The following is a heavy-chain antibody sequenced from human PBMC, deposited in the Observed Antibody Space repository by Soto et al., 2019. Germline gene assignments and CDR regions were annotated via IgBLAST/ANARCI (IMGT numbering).Heavy chain of an antibody. V-gene: IGHV4-31*03. J-gene: IGHJ5*02. D-gene: IGHD3-10*01. CDR3: ARAYGVRGVYGRFDP. CDR1: GGTISSGAYF. CDR2: IYHSGST. Sequence: SETLSLTCSVSGGTISSGAYFWSWIRQRPGKGLEWIGYIYHSGSTYYSVSLKSRLTISVDTTKNQFSLKLSSVTAADTAMYYCARAYGVRGVYGRFDPWGQGTLVTVSS.